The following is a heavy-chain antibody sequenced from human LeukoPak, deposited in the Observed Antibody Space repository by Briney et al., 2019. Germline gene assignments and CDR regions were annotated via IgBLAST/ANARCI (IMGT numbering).Heavy chain of an antibody. V-gene: IGHV3-74*01. D-gene: IGHD6-19*01. CDR2: INSDGNEI. Sequence: PGGSLRLSCAASGFTISSYWMHWVRQAPAKGLVWVSRINSDGNEINYADSVKGRFTISRDNAKNTLYLQMNSLRADGTAIYYCAKGSSYSSDYYFDHWGQGAPVTVSS. J-gene: IGHJ4*02. CDR1: GFTISSYW. CDR3: AKGSSYSSDYYFDH.